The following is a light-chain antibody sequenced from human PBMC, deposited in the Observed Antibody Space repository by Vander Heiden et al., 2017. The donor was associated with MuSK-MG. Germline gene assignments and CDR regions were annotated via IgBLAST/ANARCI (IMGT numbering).Light chain of an antibody. V-gene: IGKV3-11*01. Sequence: EIVLTQSPATLSLFQGERATLSCRASQSVSSYLAWYQQKPGQAPRLLIYDASNSATGIPARFSGSGSGTDFTLTISSLEPEDFAVYYCQQLSNWPPITFGQGTRLEIK. J-gene: IGKJ5*01. CDR1: QSVSSY. CDR2: DAS. CDR3: QQLSNWPPIT.